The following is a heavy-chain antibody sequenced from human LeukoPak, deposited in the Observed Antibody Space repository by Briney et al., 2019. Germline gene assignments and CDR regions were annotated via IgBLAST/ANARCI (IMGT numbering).Heavy chain of an antibody. D-gene: IGHD5-24*01. CDR1: GFTFSSYA. CDR3: ARAEMATNPSY. Sequence: GGSLRLSCAASGFTFSSYAMHWVRQAPGKGREWVAVISYDGSNKYYADSVKGRFTISRDNSKNTLYLQMNSLRAEDTAVYYCARAEMATNPSYWGQGTLVTVSS. V-gene: IGHV3-30-3*01. CDR2: ISYDGSNK. J-gene: IGHJ4*02.